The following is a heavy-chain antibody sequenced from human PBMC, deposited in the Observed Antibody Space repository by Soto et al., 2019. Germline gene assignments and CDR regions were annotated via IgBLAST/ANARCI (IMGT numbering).Heavy chain of an antibody. V-gene: IGHV3-23*01. D-gene: IGHD2-8*01. Sequence: GGSLRLSCAASGFTFSSYAMSWVRQAPGKGLEWVSAISGSGGSTYYADSVKGRFTISRDNSKNTLYLQMNSLRAEDTAVYYCAKDDADIVLMYYFAYWGQGTLVTVSS. CDR2: ISGSGGST. J-gene: IGHJ4*02. CDR1: GFTFSSYA. CDR3: AKDDADIVLMYYFAY.